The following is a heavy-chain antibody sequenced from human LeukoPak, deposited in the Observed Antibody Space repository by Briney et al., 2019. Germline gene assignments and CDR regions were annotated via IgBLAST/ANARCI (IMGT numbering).Heavy chain of an antibody. Sequence: SETLSLTCTVSGGSISSYYWSWIRQPPGKGLEWSGYIYYSGSTNYNPSLKSRVTISVDTSKNQFSLRLSSVPAAGTAVYYCARQYDSSGYGVPYYYYGMDVWGQGPTVTVSS. CDR1: GGSISSYY. J-gene: IGHJ6*02. CDR2: IYYSGST. CDR3: ARQYDSSGYGVPYYYYGMDV. V-gene: IGHV4-59*08. D-gene: IGHD3-22*01.